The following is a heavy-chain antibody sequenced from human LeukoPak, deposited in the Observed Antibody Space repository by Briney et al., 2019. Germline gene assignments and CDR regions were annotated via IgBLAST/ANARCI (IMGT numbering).Heavy chain of an antibody. CDR1: GYSFTSYW. CDR3: ARAYCSSTSCYFDY. CDR2: IDPSDSYT. Sequence: GESLKISCKGSGYSFTSYWISWVRQMPGKGLEWMGRIDPSDSYTNYSPSFQGHVTISADKSISTAYLQWSSLKATDTAMYYCARAYCSSTSCYFDYWGQGTLVTVSS. J-gene: IGHJ4*02. D-gene: IGHD2-2*01. V-gene: IGHV5-10-1*01.